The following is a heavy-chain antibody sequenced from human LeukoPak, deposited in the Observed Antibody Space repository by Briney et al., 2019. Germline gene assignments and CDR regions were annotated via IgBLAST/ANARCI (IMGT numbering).Heavy chain of an antibody. CDR2: IIPIFGTT. Sequence: SVNVSCKASGGTFSSYAISWVRQAPGQGLEWMGGIIPIFGTTNYAQKFQGRVTITADESTSTAYMELSSLRSEDTAVYYCARAPDCSSTSCYYWVDYWGQGTLVTVSS. J-gene: IGHJ4*02. CDR1: GGTFSSYA. V-gene: IGHV1-69*13. CDR3: ARAPDCSSTSCYYWVDY. D-gene: IGHD2-2*01.